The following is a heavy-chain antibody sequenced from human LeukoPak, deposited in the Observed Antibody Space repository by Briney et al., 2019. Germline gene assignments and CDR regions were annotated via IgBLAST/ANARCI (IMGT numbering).Heavy chain of an antibody. V-gene: IGHV4-39*07. Sequence: PSETLSLTCTVSGGSITSRSNYWGWIRQPPGKGLEWIGSINYSGSTYYNPSLRSRVTMSLDTSKNQFSLKLYSVTAADTAVYYCARGGSTLHSAGGHDIEFYYYYYMDVWGKGTTVTISS. D-gene: IGHD3-9*01. CDR2: INYSGST. CDR1: GGSITSRSNY. J-gene: IGHJ6*03. CDR3: ARGGSTLHSAGGHDIEFYYYYYMDV.